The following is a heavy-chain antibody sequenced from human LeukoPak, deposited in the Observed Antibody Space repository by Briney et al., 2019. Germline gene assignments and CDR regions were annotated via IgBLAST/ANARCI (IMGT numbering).Heavy chain of an antibody. CDR1: GFTFYNYG. V-gene: IGHV3-30*02. J-gene: IGHJ4*02. CDR2: IRYDGSIE. D-gene: IGHD2-21*02. CDR3: AKSVAARGDSY. Sequence: GGSLRLSCAASGFTFYNYGMHWVREAPGRGMEWVAFIRYDGSIEYYADSVKGRFTVSRDNSKNTLYLQMNSLRAEDTAVYYCAKSVAARGDSYWGQGTLVTVSS.